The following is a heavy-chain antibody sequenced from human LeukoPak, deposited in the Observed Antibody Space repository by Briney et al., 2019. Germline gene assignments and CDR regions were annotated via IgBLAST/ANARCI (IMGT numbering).Heavy chain of an antibody. CDR1: GFTVSKNY. CDR3: ARDSLGMSTLDS. CDR2: IYSGGST. Sequence: GGSLRLSCAASGFTVSKNYMSWVRQAPGKGLEWVSVIYSGGSTYYADSVKGRFTISRDSSKNTLYLQMNSLRAEDAAVYYCARDSLGMSTLDSWGQGTLVTVSS. J-gene: IGHJ4*02. V-gene: IGHV3-53*01. D-gene: IGHD5/OR15-5a*01.